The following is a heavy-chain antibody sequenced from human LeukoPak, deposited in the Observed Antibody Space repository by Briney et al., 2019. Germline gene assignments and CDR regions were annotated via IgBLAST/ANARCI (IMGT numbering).Heavy chain of an antibody. J-gene: IGHJ4*02. CDR1: GXSFXXAW. CDR3: VTNLDRTRNCRTGSCLD. D-gene: IGHD2-15*01. V-gene: IGHV3-15*01. Sequence: GGSLRLSCAASGXSFXXAWXXWXXXTXGXGLEWVXXIKSKXDGGTADYAAPVKGRFTISRDDSKTTLYLLMNSLKIDDTAVYYCVTNLDRTRNCRTGSCLDWGQGTLVTVSS. CDR2: IKSKXDGGTA.